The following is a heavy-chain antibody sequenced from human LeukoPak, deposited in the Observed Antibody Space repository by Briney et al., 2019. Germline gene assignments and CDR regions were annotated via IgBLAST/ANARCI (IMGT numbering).Heavy chain of an antibody. Sequence: PSETLSLTCAVYGGSFSGYYWGWIRQPPGKGLEWIGSIYYSGSTYYNPSLKSRVTISVDTSKNQLALKLSSVTAADTAVYYCARGIRSSRWYRPVDYWGQGTLVTVSS. CDR3: ARGIRSSRWYRPVDY. J-gene: IGHJ4*02. CDR1: GGSFSGYY. D-gene: IGHD6-13*01. CDR2: IYYSGST. V-gene: IGHV4-34*01.